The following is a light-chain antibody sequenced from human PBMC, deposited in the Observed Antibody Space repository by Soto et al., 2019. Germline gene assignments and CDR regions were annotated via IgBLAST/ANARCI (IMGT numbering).Light chain of an antibody. Sequence: EVGMCQSLATLSVSPGERATLSCRASQSGSSNLAWYQQKPGQAPRLRIYGASTRDIGMPARFRDSGSGTEYTLAISRLESEVFAVFYSQQYNNWPLAFSGGTKVDI. J-gene: IGKJ4*01. CDR1: QSGSSN. CDR3: QQYNNWPLA. CDR2: GAS. V-gene: IGKV3-15*01.